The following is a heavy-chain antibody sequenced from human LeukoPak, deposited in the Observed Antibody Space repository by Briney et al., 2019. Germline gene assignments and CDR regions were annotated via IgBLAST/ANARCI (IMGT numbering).Heavy chain of an antibody. CDR1: GFTFSDYY. CDR2: ISSSGSTI. CDR3: ARDAGTGDSYYWYFDL. Sequence: GGSLRLSCAASGFTFSDYYMSWIRQAPGKGLEWVSYISSSGSTIYYADSVKGRFTISRDNSKNTLYLQMNSLRVEDTAVYYCARDAGTGDSYYWYFDLWGRGTQVTVSS. V-gene: IGHV3-11*01. J-gene: IGHJ2*01. D-gene: IGHD2-21*01.